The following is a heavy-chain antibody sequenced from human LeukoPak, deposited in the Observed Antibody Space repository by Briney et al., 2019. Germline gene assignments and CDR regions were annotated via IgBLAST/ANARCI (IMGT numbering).Heavy chain of an antibody. CDR1: GFTFSSYS. Sequence: GSLRLSCAASGFTFSSYSMNWVRQAPGKGLEWVSYISSSSSTIYYADSVKGRFTISRDNAKNSLYLQMNSLRDEDTAVYYCAREWLLFRRGYFDYWGQGTLVTVSS. CDR2: ISSSSSTI. J-gene: IGHJ4*02. D-gene: IGHD3-3*01. V-gene: IGHV3-48*02. CDR3: AREWLLFRRGYFDY.